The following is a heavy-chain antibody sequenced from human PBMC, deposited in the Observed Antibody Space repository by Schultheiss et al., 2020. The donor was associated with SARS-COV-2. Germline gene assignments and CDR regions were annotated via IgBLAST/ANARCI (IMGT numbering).Heavy chain of an antibody. Sequence: GGSLRLSCAASGFTFSSYAMHWVRQAPGKGLEWVAVISYDGSNKYYADSVKGRFTISRDNSKNTLYLQMNSLRAEDTAVYYCARDDRVVHYGMDVWGQGTTVTVSS. CDR3: ARDDRVVHYGMDV. D-gene: IGHD2-15*01. CDR1: GFTFSSYA. CDR2: ISYDGSNK. J-gene: IGHJ6*02. V-gene: IGHV3-30*07.